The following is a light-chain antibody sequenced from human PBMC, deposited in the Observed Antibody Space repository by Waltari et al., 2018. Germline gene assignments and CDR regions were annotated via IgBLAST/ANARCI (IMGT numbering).Light chain of an antibody. CDR1: QCVSRS. J-gene: IGKJ1*01. CDR3: QHYVRLPAT. CDR2: GAS. V-gene: IGKV3-20*01. Sequence: IVLTQSPGTLSLSPGERATLSCRASQCVSRSFAWYQQKPGQAPKLLIYGASTRATGIPDRFTGSGSGTDFSLTISSLEPEDFAIYFCQHYVRLPATFGQGTKVEIK.